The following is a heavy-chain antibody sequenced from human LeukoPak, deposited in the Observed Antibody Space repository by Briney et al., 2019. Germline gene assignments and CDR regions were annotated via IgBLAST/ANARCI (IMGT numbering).Heavy chain of an antibody. V-gene: IGHV4-4*07. D-gene: IGHD3-10*01. CDR1: GGSIPNYY. CDR3: AREATMAV. J-gene: IGHJ4*02. CDR2: TSASGSN. Sequence: SETLSLTCAVSGGSIPNYYWSWIRQPAGKGLEWIGRTSASGSNNYNPSLKSRVTMSADTSKNQFSLKLTSVTAADTAVYYCAREATMAVWGQGTLVTVSS.